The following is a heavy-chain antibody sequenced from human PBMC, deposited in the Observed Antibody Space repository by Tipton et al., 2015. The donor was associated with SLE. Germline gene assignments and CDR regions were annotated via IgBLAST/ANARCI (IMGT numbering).Heavy chain of an antibody. J-gene: IGHJ4*02. Sequence: SLRLSCAASGFTFSDYYMTWIRQAPGKGLEWVSHIGSSGSFIPYADSVGGRFTITRDNAQNLLYLQMNSLRAEDTAVYYCARLSTLAAAGTYDYWGQGTLVTVSS. V-gene: IGHV3-11*01. D-gene: IGHD6-13*01. CDR2: IGSSGSFI. CDR1: GFTFSDYY. CDR3: ARLSTLAAAGTYDY.